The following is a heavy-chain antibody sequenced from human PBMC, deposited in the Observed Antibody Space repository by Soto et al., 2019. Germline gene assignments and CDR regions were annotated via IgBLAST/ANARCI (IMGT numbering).Heavy chain of an antibody. CDR1: GFTFSSYW. J-gene: IGHJ4*02. V-gene: IGHV3-7*01. CDR3: ARDALSEWELLFLAGYFDY. CDR2: IKQDGSEK. D-gene: IGHD1-26*01. Sequence: GGSLRLSCAASGFTFSSYWMSWVRQAPGKGLEWVANIKQDGSEKYYVDSVKGRFTISRDKAKNSLYLQMNSLRAEDTAGYYYARDALSEWELLFLAGYFDYWGQGTLVTVSS.